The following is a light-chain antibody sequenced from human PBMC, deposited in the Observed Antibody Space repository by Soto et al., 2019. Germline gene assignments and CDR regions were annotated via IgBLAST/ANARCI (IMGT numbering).Light chain of an antibody. CDR2: GAS. Sequence: EIVMTQSPATLSVSPGERAALSCRARQSVRSDLAWYQQKPGQAPRLLIYGASTRATGIPARFIGSGSGTEFTLTISSLQSEDFAVYYCQQYNNWPQTFGQGTKVEIK. V-gene: IGKV3-15*01. J-gene: IGKJ1*01. CDR1: QSVRSD. CDR3: QQYNNWPQT.